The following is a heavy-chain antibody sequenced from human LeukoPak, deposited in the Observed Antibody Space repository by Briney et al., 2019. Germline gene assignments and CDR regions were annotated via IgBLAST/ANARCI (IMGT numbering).Heavy chain of an antibody. D-gene: IGHD6-13*01. CDR3: AKDSSSSNYYYGLDV. J-gene: IGHJ6*02. V-gene: IGHV3-30*04. CDR1: GFTFSSYA. Sequence: GGSLRLSCAASGFTFSSYAMHWVRQAPGKGLEWVSFISYDGANKYYADSVKGRFTISRDNSKNTLYLQMNSLRGDDTGMYFCAKDSSSSNYYYGLDVWGQGTTVTVSS. CDR2: ISYDGANK.